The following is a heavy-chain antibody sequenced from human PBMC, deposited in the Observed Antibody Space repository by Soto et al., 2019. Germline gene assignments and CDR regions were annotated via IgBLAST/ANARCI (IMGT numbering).Heavy chain of an antibody. Sequence: QVQLVESGGGVVQPGRSLRLSCAASGFTFSSYGMHWVRQAPGKGLEWVAVIWSDGSNKYYADSVKGRFTISRDNSKNTLYLQMNSLRAEETAVYYCARDSSSWYWNWFDPWGQGTLVTVSS. CDR3: ARDSSSWYWNWFDP. CDR2: IWSDGSNK. CDR1: GFTFSSYG. D-gene: IGHD6-13*01. V-gene: IGHV3-33*01. J-gene: IGHJ5*02.